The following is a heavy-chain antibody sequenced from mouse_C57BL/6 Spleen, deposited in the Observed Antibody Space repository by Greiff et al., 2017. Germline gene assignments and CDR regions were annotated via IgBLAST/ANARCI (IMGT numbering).Heavy chain of an antibody. Sequence: EVQLQQSGPELVKPGASVKIPCKASGYTFTDYNMDWVKQSHGKSLEWIGDINPNNGGTIYNQKFKGKATLTVDKSSSTAYMELRSLTSEDTAVYYCARVIIYYGSSYGLGYFDVWGTGTTVTVSS. V-gene: IGHV1-18*01. CDR1: GYTFTDYN. D-gene: IGHD1-1*01. CDR2: INPNNGGT. CDR3: ARVIIYYGSSYGLGYFDV. J-gene: IGHJ1*03.